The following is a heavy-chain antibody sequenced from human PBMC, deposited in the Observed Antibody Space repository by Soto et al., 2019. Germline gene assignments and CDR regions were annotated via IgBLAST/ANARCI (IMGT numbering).Heavy chain of an antibody. CDR1: GYTFTSYD. CDR2: MNPNSGNT. V-gene: IGHV1-8*02. J-gene: IGHJ4*02. CDR3: TRSLWFGELLASEY. D-gene: IGHD3-10*01. Sequence: ASVKVSCKASGYTFTSYDINWVRQATGQGHEWMGWMNPNSGNTGYAQKFQGRVTMTRNTSISTAYMELSSLRSEDTAVYYCTRSLWFGELLASEYWGQGTLVTVSS.